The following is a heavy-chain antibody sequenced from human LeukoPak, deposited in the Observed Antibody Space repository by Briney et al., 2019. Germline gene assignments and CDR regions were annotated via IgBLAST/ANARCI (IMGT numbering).Heavy chain of an antibody. Sequence: GASVKVSCKASRYTFTGYYIHWVRQAPGQGLEWMGWINPNSGGTNYAQKFQGRVTMTRDTSISTAYMELSRLRSDDTAVYYCARGYSSSYISYFDYWGQGTLVTVSS. V-gene: IGHV1-2*02. CDR1: RYTFTGYY. D-gene: IGHD6-6*01. J-gene: IGHJ4*02. CDR2: INPNSGGT. CDR3: ARGYSSSYISYFDY.